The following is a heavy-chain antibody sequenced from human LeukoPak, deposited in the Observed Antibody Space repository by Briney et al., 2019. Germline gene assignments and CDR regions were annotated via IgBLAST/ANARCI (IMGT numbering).Heavy chain of an antibody. Sequence: GGSLRLSCAASGFTFSSYGMNWVRQAPGKGLVWVSRINSDGSRTTYADSVKGRFTISRDNAKNTLHLQMNSLRAEDTAVYYCARDVQGGPGYWGQGTLVTVSS. J-gene: IGHJ4*02. D-gene: IGHD1-26*01. CDR1: GFTFSSYG. CDR3: ARDVQGGPGY. V-gene: IGHV3-74*01. CDR2: INSDGSRT.